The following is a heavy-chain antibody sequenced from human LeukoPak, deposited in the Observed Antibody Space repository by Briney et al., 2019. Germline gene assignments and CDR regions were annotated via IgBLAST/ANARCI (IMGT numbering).Heavy chain of an antibody. J-gene: IGHJ6*03. Sequence: PGGSLRLSCAASGFTFSASWMGWVRQAPGKGLEWVANIKQDGSEKYSADSLKGRFTISRDNAKKLLYLQMDSLRVEDTAVYYCARVGPPYYYYMDVWGEGTTVTVSS. CDR1: GFTFSASW. CDR3: ARVGPPYYYYMDV. V-gene: IGHV3-7*01. CDR2: IKQDGSEK.